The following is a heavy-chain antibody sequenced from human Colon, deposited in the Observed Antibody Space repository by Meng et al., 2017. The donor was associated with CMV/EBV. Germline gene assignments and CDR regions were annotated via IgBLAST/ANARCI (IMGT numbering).Heavy chain of an antibody. Sequence: GLSLTTSGVGVGWVRQPPGKALEWLALIYWDDDKRYSPSLKNRLTITKDTSKNQVVLTLTNVAPVDTATYYCAHRGEDDDYLNYFDSWGQGTLVTVSS. CDR3: AHRGEDDDYLNYFDS. V-gene: IGHV2-5*02. J-gene: IGHJ4*02. CDR1: GLSLTTSGVG. CDR2: IYWDDDK. D-gene: IGHD4-17*01.